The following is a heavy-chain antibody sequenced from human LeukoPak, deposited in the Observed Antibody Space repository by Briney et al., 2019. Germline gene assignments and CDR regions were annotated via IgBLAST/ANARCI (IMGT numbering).Heavy chain of an antibody. CDR3: ARGGGEVDY. J-gene: IGHJ4*02. D-gene: IGHD3-16*01. CDR1: GFTVSTYY. V-gene: IGHV3-53*01. Sequence: PGGSLRLSCATSGFTVSTYYMSWVRQAPGKGLEWVSVIYTAGSTYYTDSVKGRFTISRDNVKNSLYLQMNSLRAEDTAVFYCARGGGEVDYWGQGTLVTVSS. CDR2: IYTAGST.